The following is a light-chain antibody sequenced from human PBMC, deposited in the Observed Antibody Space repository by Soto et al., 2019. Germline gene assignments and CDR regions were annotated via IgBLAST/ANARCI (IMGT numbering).Light chain of an antibody. V-gene: IGKV1-5*01. CDR2: DAS. Sequence: FQRTQSHSTLSASVGDRVTITCGASQSISSWLAWYQQKPGKAPKLLIYDASSLESGVPSRFSGSGSGTEFTLTISSLQPDDFATYYCQQYNSYPSTFGQGTKVDIK. CDR3: QQYNSYPST. J-gene: IGKJ1*01. CDR1: QSISSW.